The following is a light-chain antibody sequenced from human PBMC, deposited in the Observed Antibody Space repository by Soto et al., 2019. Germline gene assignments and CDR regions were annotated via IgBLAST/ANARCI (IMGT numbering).Light chain of an antibody. J-gene: IGKJ4*01. CDR1: QSVSSY. Sequence: IGLTQSPATLSLSPGERATLSCRASQSVSSYLAWYQQKPGQAPRLLIYDASNRATGIPARFSGSGSGTDFTLTISSLEAEDFAVYYCQQRSIWPLTFGGGTKVDNK. CDR2: DAS. CDR3: QQRSIWPLT. V-gene: IGKV3-11*01.